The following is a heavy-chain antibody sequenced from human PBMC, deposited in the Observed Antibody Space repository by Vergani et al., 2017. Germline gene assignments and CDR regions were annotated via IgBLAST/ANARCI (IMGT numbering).Heavy chain of an antibody. CDR2: IYYSGST. D-gene: IGHD3-10*01. V-gene: IGHV4-31*03. CDR1: GGSISSGGYY. J-gene: IGHJ4*02. CDR3: ARDSGTRGVDY. Sequence: QVQLQESGPGLVKPSQTLSLTCTVSGGSISSGGYYWSWIRQHPGKGLEWIGSIYYSGSTYYNPSLESRVTISVDTSKSQFSLKLSSVTAADTAVYYCARDSGTRGVDYWGQGTLVTVSS.